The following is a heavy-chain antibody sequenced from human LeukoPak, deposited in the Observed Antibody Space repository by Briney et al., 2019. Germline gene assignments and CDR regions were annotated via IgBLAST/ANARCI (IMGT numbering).Heavy chain of an antibody. CDR3: ARDLTFGDSSGYYLGAWYFDL. CDR2: IYYSGST. J-gene: IGHJ2*01. V-gene: IGHV4-59*01. Sequence: PSETLSLTCTVSGGSISSYYWSWIRQPPGKGLEWIGNIYYSGSTNYNPSLKSRVTISVDTSKNQFSLKLSSVTAADTAVYYCARDLTFGDSSGYYLGAWYFDLWGRGTLVTVSS. D-gene: IGHD3-22*01. CDR1: GGSISSYY.